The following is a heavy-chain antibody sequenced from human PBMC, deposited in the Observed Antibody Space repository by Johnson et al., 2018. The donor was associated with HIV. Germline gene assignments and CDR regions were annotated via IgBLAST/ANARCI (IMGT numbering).Heavy chain of an antibody. Sequence: QVQLVESGGGLVKPGGSLRLSCAASGITFSDYYMSWIRPAPGPGLEWVSYISSSGNTIYYAAPVTGRATISRDNAKKSLYLQMNSLSAEDTAVYYCARDKGRGAFDIWGQGTMVTVSS. V-gene: IGHV3-11*04. CDR1: GITFSDYY. CDR2: ISSSGNTI. D-gene: IGHD3-10*01. J-gene: IGHJ3*02. CDR3: ARDKGRGAFDI.